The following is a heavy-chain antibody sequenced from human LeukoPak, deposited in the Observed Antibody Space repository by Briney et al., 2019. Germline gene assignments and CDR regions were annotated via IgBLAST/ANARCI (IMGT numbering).Heavy chain of an antibody. CDR1: GFTFSSYS. D-gene: IGHD5-18*01. J-gene: IGHJ4*02. CDR3: ARRGYAS. CDR2: ISSSSSYI. Sequence: GGSLRLSCAASGFTFSSYSMNWVRQAPGKGLEWVSSISSSSSYIYHADSVKGRFTISRDNAKNSLYLQMNSLRAEDTAVYYCARRGYASWGQGTLVTVSS. V-gene: IGHV3-21*01.